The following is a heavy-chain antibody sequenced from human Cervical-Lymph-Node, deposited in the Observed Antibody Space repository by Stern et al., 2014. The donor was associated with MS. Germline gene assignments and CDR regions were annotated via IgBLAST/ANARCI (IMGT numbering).Heavy chain of an antibody. CDR3: TIEMAARRFDP. J-gene: IGHJ5*02. D-gene: IGHD6-6*01. V-gene: IGHV3-66*01. CDR1: GVSVSASY. Sequence: EVQLVESGGGLVQPGGSLRLSCTASGVSVSASYMNWVRQAPGKGLEWVALIYSSNNVNYGDSVTGRFTIARDRSKTKVHIQMNSLRVEDTGVYYCTIEMAARRFDPWGQGTLVAVSS. CDR2: IYSSNNV.